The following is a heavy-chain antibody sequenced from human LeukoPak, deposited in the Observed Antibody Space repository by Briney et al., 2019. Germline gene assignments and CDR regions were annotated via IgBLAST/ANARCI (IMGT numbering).Heavy chain of an antibody. D-gene: IGHD2-2*01. J-gene: IGHJ3*02. V-gene: IGHV4-59*01. CDR1: GGSISSYY. Sequence: SETLSLTCTVSGGSISSYYWSWIRQPPGKGLEWIGYIYYSGSTSYNPSLKSRVTISVDTSKNQFSLKLSSVTAADTAVYYCARSLGYCSSTSCRAPRDAFDIWGQGTMVTVSS. CDR2: IYYSGST. CDR3: ARSLGYCSSTSCRAPRDAFDI.